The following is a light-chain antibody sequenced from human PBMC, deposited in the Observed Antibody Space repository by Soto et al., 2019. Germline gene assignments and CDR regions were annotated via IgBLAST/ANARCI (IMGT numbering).Light chain of an antibody. Sequence: SALTQYASVSGSPGQSITISCTGTSSDVGSYNLVSWYQQHPGKAPKLMIYEGSKRPSGVSNRFSGSKSGNTASLTISGLQAEDEADYYCCSSAGSGTFYVFGTGTKLTVL. V-gene: IGLV2-23*01. J-gene: IGLJ1*01. CDR3: CSSAGSGTFYV. CDR2: EGS. CDR1: SSDVGSYNL.